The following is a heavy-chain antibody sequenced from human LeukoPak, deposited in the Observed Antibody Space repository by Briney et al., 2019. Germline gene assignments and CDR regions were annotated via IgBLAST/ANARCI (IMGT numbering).Heavy chain of an antibody. V-gene: IGHV3-30*18. CDR2: ISYDGSNK. D-gene: IGHD5-18*01. J-gene: IGHJ3*02. CDR1: GFTFRSYG. CDR3: AKDTAMVIDAFDI. Sequence: GGSLRLSCAASGFTFRSYGMHWVRQAPGKGLEWVAVISYDGSNKYYADSVKGRFTISRDNSKNTLYLQMNSLRAEDTAVYYCAKDTAMVIDAFDIWGQGTMVTVSS.